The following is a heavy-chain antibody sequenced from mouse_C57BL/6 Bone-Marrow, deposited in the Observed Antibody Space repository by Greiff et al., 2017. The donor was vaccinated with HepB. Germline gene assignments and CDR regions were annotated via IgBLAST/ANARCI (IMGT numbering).Heavy chain of an antibody. CDR2: ISDGGSYT. V-gene: IGHV5-4*01. CDR1: GFTFSSYA. Sequence: EVKVEESGGGLVKPGGSLKLSCAASGFTFSSYAMSWVRQTPEKRLEWVATISDGGSYTYYPDNVKGRFTISRDNAKNNLYLQMSHLKSEDTAMYYCARELRGDFDVWGTGTTVTVSS. J-gene: IGHJ1*03. D-gene: IGHD1-1*01. CDR3: ARELRGDFDV.